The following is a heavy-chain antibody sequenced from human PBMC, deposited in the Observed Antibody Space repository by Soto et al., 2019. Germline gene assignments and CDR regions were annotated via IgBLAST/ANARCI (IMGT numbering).Heavy chain of an antibody. Sequence: GGSLRLSCAASGFTFSDYYMSWIRQAPGKGLEWVSYISSSSSYTNYADSVKGRVTISRDNAKNSLYLQMNSLRAEDTAVYYCARARRYYDFWSGPTTGYYGMDVWGQGTTVTVSS. J-gene: IGHJ6*02. D-gene: IGHD3-3*01. CDR3: ARARRYYDFWSGPTTGYYGMDV. CDR2: ISSSSSYT. CDR1: GFTFSDYY. V-gene: IGHV3-11*06.